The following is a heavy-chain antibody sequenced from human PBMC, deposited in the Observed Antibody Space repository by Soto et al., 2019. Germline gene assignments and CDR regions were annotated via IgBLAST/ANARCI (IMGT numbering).Heavy chain of an antibody. Sequence: PSETLSLTCTVSGGSVSSGGYYWSWIRQPPGKELECIGYISYTGSTNYNPSLKSRVTISIDTSKNQFSLRLSSVTAADTAVYYCARGGYYDSSGYYRAFDIWGQGTMVTVSS. V-gene: IGHV4-61*08. CDR1: GGSVSSGGYY. J-gene: IGHJ3*02. CDR3: ARGGYYDSSGYYRAFDI. CDR2: ISYTGST. D-gene: IGHD3-22*01.